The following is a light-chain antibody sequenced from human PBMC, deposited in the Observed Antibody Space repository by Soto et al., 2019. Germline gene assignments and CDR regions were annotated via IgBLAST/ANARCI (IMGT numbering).Light chain of an antibody. CDR2: AAS. V-gene: IGKV3-20*01. J-gene: IGKJ3*01. CDR1: RFVSTYY. Sequence: DIVLTQSPGTLSLSPGERATLSCRPSRFVSTYYLAWYQQRPGQAPRLLIYAASSRATDIPDRFSGSGSGTDFTLTISRLEPEDFAVYYCQHYADSPPVFTFGPGTKVEI. CDR3: QHYADSPPVFT.